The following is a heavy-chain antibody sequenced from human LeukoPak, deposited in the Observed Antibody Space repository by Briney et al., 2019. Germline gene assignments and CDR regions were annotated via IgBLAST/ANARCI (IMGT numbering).Heavy chain of an antibody. CDR3: ARDYGGNSGWFDP. V-gene: IGHV1-8*01. CDR2: MNPNSGTT. J-gene: IGHJ5*02. Sequence: ASVKVSCKASGYTLASYDINCVRQATGQGLEWMGWMNPNSGTTGYAQKFQDRITLTRDTSISTAYMELSSLTSDDTAVYYCARDYGGNSGWFDPCGQGTLVTVSS. CDR1: GYTLASYD. D-gene: IGHD4-23*01.